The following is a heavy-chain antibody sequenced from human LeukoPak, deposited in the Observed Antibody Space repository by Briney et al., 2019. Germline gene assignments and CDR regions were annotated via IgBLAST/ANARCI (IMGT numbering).Heavy chain of an antibody. Sequence: PGGSLRLSCEASGFTFSSYGMHWVRQAPGKGLEWVAVIWYDGSNKYYADSVKGRFTISRDNSKNTLYLQMNSLRAEDTAVYYCARDHVGSGSELDYWGQGTLVTVSS. CDR1: GFTFSSYG. J-gene: IGHJ4*02. D-gene: IGHD3-10*01. CDR3: ARDHVGSGSELDY. CDR2: IWYDGSNK. V-gene: IGHV3-33*01.